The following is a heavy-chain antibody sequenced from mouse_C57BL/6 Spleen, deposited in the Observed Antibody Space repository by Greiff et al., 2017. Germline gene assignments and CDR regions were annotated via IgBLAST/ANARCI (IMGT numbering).Heavy chain of an antibody. J-gene: IGHJ1*03. D-gene: IGHD2-1*01. V-gene: IGHV1-52*01. CDR2: IDPSDSET. CDR1: GYTFTSYW. CDR3: ARGVIYYGNYWYFDV. Sequence: QVQLKQPGAELVRPGSSVKLSCKASGYTFTSYWMHWVKQRPIQGLEWIGNIDPSDSETHYNQKFKDKATLTVDKSSSTAYMQLSSLTSEDSAVYYFARGVIYYGNYWYFDVWGTGTTVTVSS.